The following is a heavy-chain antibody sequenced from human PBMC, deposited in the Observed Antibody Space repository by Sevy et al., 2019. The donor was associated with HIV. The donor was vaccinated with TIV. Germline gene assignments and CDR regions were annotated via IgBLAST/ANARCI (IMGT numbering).Heavy chain of an antibody. Sequence: ASVKVSCKASGYTFTSYDINWVRQATGQELEWMGWMNPNSGNTGYAQKFQGRVTITRNTSISTAYMELSSLRSEDTAVYYCARVGAAGAQSYFDYWGQGTLVTVSS. J-gene: IGHJ4*02. D-gene: IGHD6-13*01. V-gene: IGHV1-8*03. CDR2: MNPNSGNT. CDR1: GYTFTSYD. CDR3: ARVGAAGAQSYFDY.